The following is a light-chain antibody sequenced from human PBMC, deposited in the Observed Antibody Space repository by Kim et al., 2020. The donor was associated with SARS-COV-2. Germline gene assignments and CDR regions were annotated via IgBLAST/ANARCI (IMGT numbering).Light chain of an antibody. CDR2: KNN. CDR3: AAWDDSLTGWV. Sequence: GQRVTISGAGSSSNIGSNYVYWYQQLPGTAPKLLVYKNNQRPSGVPDRISGSKSGTSASLAISGLRSEDETDYYCAAWDDSLTGWVFGGGTQLTVL. V-gene: IGLV1-47*01. J-gene: IGLJ3*02. CDR1: SSNIGSNY.